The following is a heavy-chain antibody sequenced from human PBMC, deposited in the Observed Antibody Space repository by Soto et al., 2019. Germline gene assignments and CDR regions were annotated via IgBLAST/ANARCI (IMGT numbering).Heavy chain of an antibody. CDR3: AIGPGGNYWYYNYYGMDV. D-gene: IGHD4-4*01. J-gene: IGHJ6*02. CDR1: GFTFSSYS. V-gene: IGHV3-21*01. Sequence: GGSLRLSCVASGFTFSSYSMNWVRQAPGQGLERVSYISSSSSYIYSAESAKGRFTISRDNAKNSQYLQMNSLTAEDTAVSYCAIGPGGNYWYYNYYGMDVWGQGSTVSVSS. CDR2: ISSSSSYI.